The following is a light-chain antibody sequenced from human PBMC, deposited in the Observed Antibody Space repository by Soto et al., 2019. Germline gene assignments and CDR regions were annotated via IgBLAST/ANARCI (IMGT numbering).Light chain of an antibody. CDR3: QQSYSTPYT. CDR2: AAS. CDR1: QIITSY. Sequence: DIQMTQSPSSLSASVGDRVTITYRASQIITSYLNWYQQKPGKAPKLLIYAASSLQSGVPSRFSGSGSGTDFTLTISHLQPEDFATYYCQQSYSTPYTFGQGTKLEIK. V-gene: IGKV1-39*01. J-gene: IGKJ2*01.